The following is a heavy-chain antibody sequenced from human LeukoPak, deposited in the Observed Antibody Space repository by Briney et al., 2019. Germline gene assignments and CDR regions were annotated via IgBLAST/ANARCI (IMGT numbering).Heavy chain of an antibody. CDR1: GGSFSGYY. Sequence: SETLSLTCAVYGGSFSGYYWSWIRQPPGKGLEWIGEINHSGSANYNPSLKSRVTISVDTSKNQFSLKLSSVTAADTAVYYCARAHPGIAAAGPRHFDYWGQGTLVTVSS. J-gene: IGHJ4*02. CDR2: INHSGSA. D-gene: IGHD6-13*01. CDR3: ARAHPGIAAAGPRHFDY. V-gene: IGHV4-34*01.